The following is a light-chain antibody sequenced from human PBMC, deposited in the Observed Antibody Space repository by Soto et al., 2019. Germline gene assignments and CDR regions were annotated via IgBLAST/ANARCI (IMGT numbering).Light chain of an antibody. CDR1: QSVSSN. CDR2: GAS. V-gene: IGKV3-15*01. Sequence: EIVMTQSPATLSVSPGERATLSCRASQSVSSNLARYQQKPGQAPRLLIYGASTRATGIPARFSGSGSGTEFTLTISSLQSEDFAVYYCQQYNNWYGTFGQGTKVEIK. CDR3: QQYNNWYGT. J-gene: IGKJ1*01.